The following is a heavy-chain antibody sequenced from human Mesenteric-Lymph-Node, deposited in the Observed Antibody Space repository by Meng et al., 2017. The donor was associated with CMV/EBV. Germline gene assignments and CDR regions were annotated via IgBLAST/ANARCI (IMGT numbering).Heavy chain of an antibody. Sequence: GESLKIPCAASGFTFSSYAMSWVRQAPGAGLEWVSGISGRGDNTYYADSVKGRFTISRDSSKNTLYLQMNSLRAEDTAVYYCAREYDSSGYPNWFDPWGQGTLVTVSS. J-gene: IGHJ5*02. CDR2: ISGRGDNT. V-gene: IGHV3-23*01. CDR1: GFTFSSYA. D-gene: IGHD3-22*01. CDR3: AREYDSSGYPNWFDP.